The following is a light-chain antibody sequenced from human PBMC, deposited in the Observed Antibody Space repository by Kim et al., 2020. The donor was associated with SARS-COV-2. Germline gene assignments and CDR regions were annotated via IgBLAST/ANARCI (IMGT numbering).Light chain of an antibody. J-gene: IGKJ2*02. V-gene: IGKV1-39*01. Sequence: CAIVGERVPIPCRASRGISPLLNWYQQTPGKAPRLLIYDASSLKTGVPSRFSGSGSGTDFTLTLSSLRREDFATYYCQQSHSFPRTFGQGTKLEI. CDR3: QQSHSFPRT. CDR2: DAS. CDR1: RGISPL.